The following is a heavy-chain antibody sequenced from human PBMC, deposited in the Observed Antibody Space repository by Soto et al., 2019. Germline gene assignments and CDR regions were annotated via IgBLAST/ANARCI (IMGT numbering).Heavy chain of an antibody. CDR3: ARGGPATVAASD. CDR1: GGSITSGASY. J-gene: IGHJ4*02. CDR2: ISYTGDT. D-gene: IGHD6-19*01. V-gene: IGHV4-30-4*01. Sequence: QVQLQESGPGLVKPSQTLSLTCTVSGGSITSGASYWSWIRQPPGKGLEWIGYISYTGDTYYRPSLTGRVTVSVDTSDNQFSLRLRSVTAADTAVYYCARGGPATVAASDWGQGTLVTVSS.